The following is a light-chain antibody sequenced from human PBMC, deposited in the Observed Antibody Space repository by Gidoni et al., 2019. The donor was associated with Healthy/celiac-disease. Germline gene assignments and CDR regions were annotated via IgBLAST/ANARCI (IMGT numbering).Light chain of an antibody. J-gene: IGKJ2*01. V-gene: IGKV3-15*01. CDR3: QQYNNWPMYT. CDR1: QSVCSN. CDR2: GAS. Sequence: EIVITQSPATLSVSPGARATLSCRASQSVCSNLAWYQQKPGQAPRLLIYGASTRATGIPARFRGSGSGTEFTLTISSLQSEDFAGYCCQQYNNWPMYTFGQGTKLEIK.